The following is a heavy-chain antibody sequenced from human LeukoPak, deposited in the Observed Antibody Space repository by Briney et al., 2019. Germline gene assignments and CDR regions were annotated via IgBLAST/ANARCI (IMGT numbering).Heavy chain of an antibody. CDR3: ARGDSRGLFDY. CDR2: INHSGST. V-gene: IGHV4-34*01. Sequence: PSETLSLTCAVYGGSFSGYYWSWIRQPPGKGLEWIGEINHSGSTNYNPSLKSRVTISVDTSKNQFSPKLSSVTAADTAVYYCARGDSRGLFDYWGQGTLVTVSS. J-gene: IGHJ4*02. CDR1: GGSFSGYY. D-gene: IGHD6-13*01.